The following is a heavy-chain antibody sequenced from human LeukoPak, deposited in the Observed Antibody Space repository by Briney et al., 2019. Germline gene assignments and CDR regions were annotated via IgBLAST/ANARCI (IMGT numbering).Heavy chain of an antibody. V-gene: IGHV5-51*01. CDR2: IYPDESDT. J-gene: IGHJ3*01. D-gene: IGHD3-22*01. Sequence: GESLKISCKGSGYKFNAYWIAGVRQMPGKGLEWMGIIYPDESDTRYSPSFQVQVTISADKSVSIAYLQWSSLKASDTAMYYCARPNITSYYDSRGYDAFDVWGQGTMVIVSS. CDR1: GYKFNAYW. CDR3: ARPNITSYYDSRGYDAFDV.